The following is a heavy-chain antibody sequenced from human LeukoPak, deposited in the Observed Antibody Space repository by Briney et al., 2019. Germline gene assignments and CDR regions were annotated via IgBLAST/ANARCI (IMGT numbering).Heavy chain of an antibody. J-gene: IGHJ4*02. V-gene: IGHV6-1*01. CDR2: TYYRSKWYN. D-gene: IGHD3-10*01. Sequence: SQTLSLTCDISGDSVSSNSAAWNWIRQSPSRGLEWLGRTYYRSKWYNDYAVSVKSRITINPDTSKNQFSLQLNSVTPEDTAVYYCAREVNIWFGEVNFDYWGQGTLVTVSS. CDR3: AREVNIWFGEVNFDY. CDR1: GDSVSSNSAA.